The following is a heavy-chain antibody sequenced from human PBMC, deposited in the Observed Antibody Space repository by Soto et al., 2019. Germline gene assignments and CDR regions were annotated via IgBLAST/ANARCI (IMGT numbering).Heavy chain of an antibody. J-gene: IGHJ5*02. D-gene: IGHD5-12*01. V-gene: IGHV1-18*01. CDR2: ISAYNGNT. Sequence: ASVKVSCKASGYTFTSYGISWVRQAPGQGLEWMGWISAYNGNTNYAQKLQGRVTMTTDTSTSTAYMELRSLRSDDTAVYYCARSGEYGGYPNWFDPWGQGTLVTVSS. CDR3: ARSGEYGGYPNWFDP. CDR1: GYTFTSYG.